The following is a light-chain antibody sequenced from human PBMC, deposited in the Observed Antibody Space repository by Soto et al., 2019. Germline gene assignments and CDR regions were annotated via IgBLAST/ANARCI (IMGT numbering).Light chain of an antibody. V-gene: IGKV3-11*01. CDR2: DVS. Sequence: ESVLAQSPATLSLSPGERATLSCRASQSLDSSLAWFQQKPGQAPRLLIYDVSYRASGIPARFSGSRSGTDFTLTISSLEPEDFAVYYCQMRTNWSWTFGQGTKVEIK. CDR1: QSLDSS. CDR3: QMRTNWSWT. J-gene: IGKJ1*01.